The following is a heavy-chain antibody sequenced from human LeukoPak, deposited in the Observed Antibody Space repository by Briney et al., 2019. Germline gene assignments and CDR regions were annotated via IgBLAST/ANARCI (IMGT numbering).Heavy chain of an antibody. Sequence: ASETLSLTCTVSGGSISSNTYYWDWIRQPPGKGLECIGGIYYGGSTYYNPSLKSRVIISVDTSKNQFSLKLSSVTAADTAVYYCARAYYYASSAFDIWGQGTMVTASS. CDR2: IYYGGST. J-gene: IGHJ3*02. D-gene: IGHD3-22*01. V-gene: IGHV4-39*01. CDR3: ARAYYYASSAFDI. CDR1: GGSISSNTYY.